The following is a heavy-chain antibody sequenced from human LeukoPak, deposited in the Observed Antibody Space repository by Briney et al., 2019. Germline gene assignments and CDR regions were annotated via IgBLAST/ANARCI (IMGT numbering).Heavy chain of an antibody. Sequence: GGSLRLSCAASGFTFSSYGMHWVRQAPGKGLEWVAFIRYDGSNKYYADSVKGRFTISRDNSKNTLYLQMNSLRAEDTAVYYCARARGVGTSAVDAFDIWGQGTMVTVSS. J-gene: IGHJ3*02. CDR2: IRYDGSNK. CDR3: ARARGVGTSAVDAFDI. V-gene: IGHV3-30*02. D-gene: IGHD2-21*02. CDR1: GFTFSSYG.